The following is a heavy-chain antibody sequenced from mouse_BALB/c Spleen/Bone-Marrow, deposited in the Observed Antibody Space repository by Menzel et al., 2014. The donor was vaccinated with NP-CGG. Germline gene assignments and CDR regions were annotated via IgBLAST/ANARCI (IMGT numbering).Heavy chain of an antibody. CDR2: INPSTGYT. Sequence: VQLQQSGAELAKPGASVKMSCKASGYTFTSYWMHWVKQRPGQGLEWIGYINPSTGYTEYNQKLKDKATLTADKSSSTAYMQLSSLTSEDSAVYFCARGRFAYWGQGTLVTVSA. V-gene: IGHV1-7*01. CDR3: ARGRFAY. J-gene: IGHJ3*01. CDR1: GYTFTSYW.